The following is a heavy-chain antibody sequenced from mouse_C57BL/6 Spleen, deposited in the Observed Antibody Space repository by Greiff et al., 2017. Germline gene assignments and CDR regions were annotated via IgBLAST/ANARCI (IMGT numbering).Heavy chain of an antibody. V-gene: IGHV5-9-1*02. CDR2: ISSGGDYI. CDR3: TRRSTTVVGYFDV. Sequence: EVKLQESGEGLVKPGGSLKLSCAASGFTFSSYAMSWVRQTPEKRLEWVAYISSGGDYIYYADTVKGRFTISRDNARNTLYLQMSSLKSEDTAMYYCTRRSTTVVGYFDVWGTGTTVTVSS. J-gene: IGHJ1*03. CDR1: GFTFSSYA. D-gene: IGHD1-1*01.